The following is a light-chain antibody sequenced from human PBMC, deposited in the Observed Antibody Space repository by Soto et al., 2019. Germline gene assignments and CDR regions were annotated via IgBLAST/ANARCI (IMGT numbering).Light chain of an antibody. J-gene: IGKJ2*01. Sequence: DIVMTQSPDSLAVSLGERATINCKSSQSVLDISNNKNYLAWYQQKPRQPPKLLIYWASARKSGVPDRFSGSGSGTDFTLTISSLQAEDVAVYYCQQYYRTPPTFGQGTKLEIK. CDR2: WAS. V-gene: IGKV4-1*01. CDR1: QSVLDISNNKNY. CDR3: QQYYRTPPT.